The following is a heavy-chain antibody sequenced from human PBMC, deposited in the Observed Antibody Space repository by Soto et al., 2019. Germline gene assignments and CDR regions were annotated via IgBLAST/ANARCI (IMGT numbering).Heavy chain of an antibody. D-gene: IGHD1-1*01. CDR2: FDPEDGET. J-gene: IGHJ4*02. CDR3: AAGGTRWLHSPFDY. Sequence: QVQLLQSGAEVKKPGASVKVSCKVSGHTLTELSMHWVRQAPGRGLEWMGGFDPEDGETIFAQNFQGRVTMTEDTSTDSTYMELTSLTSEDTAVYYCAAGGTRWLHSPFDYWGQGTLVTISS. CDR1: GHTLTELS. V-gene: IGHV1-24*01.